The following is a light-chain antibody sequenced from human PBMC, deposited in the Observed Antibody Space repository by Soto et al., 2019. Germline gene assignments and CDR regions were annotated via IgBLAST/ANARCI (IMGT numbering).Light chain of an antibody. V-gene: IGLV2-11*01. CDR3: AAWDDSLSGWV. CDR2: DVT. J-gene: IGLJ3*02. Sequence: QSALTQPPSVSGSPGQSVTISCTGTSSDVGGYDYVSWYQQHPGKAPKLLIYDVTKRPSGVPDRFSGSKSGNTASLTISGLQAEDEADYYCAAWDDSLSGWVFGGGTKLTVL. CDR1: SSDVGGYDY.